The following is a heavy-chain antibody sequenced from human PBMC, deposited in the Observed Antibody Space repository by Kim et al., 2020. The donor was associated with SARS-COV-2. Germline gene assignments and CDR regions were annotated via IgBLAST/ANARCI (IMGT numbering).Heavy chain of an antibody. V-gene: IGHV4-39*01. CDR3: ARRRRDAYKHVDY. J-gene: IGHJ4*02. D-gene: IGHD1-1*01. Sequence: YNPAHKSRVTISVDTSNNQFSLKLTSVTAADTAVYFCARRRRDAYKHVDYWGQGTLVTVSS.